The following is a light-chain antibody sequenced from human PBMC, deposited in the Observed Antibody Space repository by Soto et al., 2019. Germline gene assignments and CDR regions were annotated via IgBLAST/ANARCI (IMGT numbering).Light chain of an antibody. CDR1: QSISNY. CDR2: AAS. J-gene: IGKJ1*01. V-gene: IGKV1-39*01. Sequence: DIQLTQSPSSLSASVGDSVTINCRASQSISNYLNWYQQKPGKAPNLLIYAASSLNSGIPSRCSGSGSGTEFTLTIRSPQPEDIGTYYCQQSYSSSWTFGQGTKGDIK. CDR3: QQSYSSSWT.